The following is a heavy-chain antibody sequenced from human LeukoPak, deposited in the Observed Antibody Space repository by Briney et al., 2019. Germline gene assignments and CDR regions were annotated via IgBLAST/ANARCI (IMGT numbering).Heavy chain of an antibody. J-gene: IGHJ5*02. V-gene: IGHV4-59*01. Sequence: SETLSLTCSVSGGSISSYYWSWIRQPPGKGLEWIGYIYYSGSTNYNPSLKSRVTISVDTSKNQFSLKLSSVTAADTAVYYCARGIGLVVVAATYWFDPWGQGTLVTVSS. D-gene: IGHD2-15*01. CDR2: IYYSGST. CDR1: GGSISSYY. CDR3: ARGIGLVVVAATYWFDP.